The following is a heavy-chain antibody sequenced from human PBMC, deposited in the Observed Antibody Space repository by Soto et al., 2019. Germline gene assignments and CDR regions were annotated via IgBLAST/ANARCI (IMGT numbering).Heavy chain of an antibody. CDR1: GFTFSSYG. CDR3: ASDLIKQQLVLDY. CDR2: IWYDGSNK. J-gene: IGHJ4*02. D-gene: IGHD6-13*01. Sequence: QVQLVESGGGVVQPGRSLRLSCAASGFTFSSYGMHWVRQAPGKGLEWVAVIWYDGSNKYYADSVKGRFTISRDNSKNTLYLQMNSLRAEDTAVYYCASDLIKQQLVLDYWGQGTLVTVSS. V-gene: IGHV3-33*01.